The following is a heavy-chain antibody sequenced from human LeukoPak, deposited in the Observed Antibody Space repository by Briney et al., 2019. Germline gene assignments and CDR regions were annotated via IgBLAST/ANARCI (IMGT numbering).Heavy chain of an antibody. CDR2: ISSSSSYI. Sequence: SGGSLRLSCAASGFTFSSYSMNWVRQAPGKGLEWVSSISSSSSYIYYADSVKGRFTISRDNAKNSLYLQMNSLRAEDTAVYYCARESGSSSGDLAVVWGQGTLVTVSS. J-gene: IGHJ4*02. V-gene: IGHV3-21*01. CDR1: GFTFSSYS. D-gene: IGHD6-19*01. CDR3: ARESGSSSGDLAVV.